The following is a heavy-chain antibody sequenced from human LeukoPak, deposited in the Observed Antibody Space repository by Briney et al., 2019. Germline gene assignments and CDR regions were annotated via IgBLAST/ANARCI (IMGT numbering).Heavy chain of an antibody. Sequence: PSQTLSLTCTVSGGSLSSHYWSWIRQPPGKGLEWIGHISYSGNTHYIPSLKSRVTISIDTPKNQFSLNLSSMTAADTAVYYCARGGGLYQERKGRHNWFDSWGQGTLVTVSS. J-gene: IGHJ5*01. CDR2: ISYSGNT. CDR3: ARGGGLYQERKGRHNWFDS. CDR1: GGSLSSHY. V-gene: IGHV4-59*11. D-gene: IGHD2-2*01.